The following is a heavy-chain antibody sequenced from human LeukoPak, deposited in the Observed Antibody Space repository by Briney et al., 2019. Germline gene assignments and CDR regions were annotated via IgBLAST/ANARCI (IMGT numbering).Heavy chain of an antibody. Sequence: ASVKVSCKASGYTFTSYDINWVRQATGQGLEWMGWMNPNSGNTGYAQKFQGRVTMTRNTSISTAYMELSRLRSDDTAVYYCARDTGYYDSSGYYYGLFDYWGQGTLVTVSS. D-gene: IGHD3-22*01. CDR3: ARDTGYYDSSGYYYGLFDY. CDR2: MNPNSGNT. J-gene: IGHJ4*02. CDR1: GYTFTSYD. V-gene: IGHV1-8*01.